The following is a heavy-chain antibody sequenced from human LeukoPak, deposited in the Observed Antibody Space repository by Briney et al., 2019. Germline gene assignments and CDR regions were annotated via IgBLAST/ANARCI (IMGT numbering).Heavy chain of an antibody. J-gene: IGHJ2*01. V-gene: IGHV4-34*01. CDR2: INHSGST. CDR1: GGSFSGYY. Sequence: SETLSLTCAVYGGSFSGYYWSWIRQPPGKGLEWIEEINHSGSTNYNPSLKSRVTISVDTSKNQFSLKLSSVTAADTVVYYCARYDWYFDLWGRGTLVTVSS. CDR3: ARYDWYFDL.